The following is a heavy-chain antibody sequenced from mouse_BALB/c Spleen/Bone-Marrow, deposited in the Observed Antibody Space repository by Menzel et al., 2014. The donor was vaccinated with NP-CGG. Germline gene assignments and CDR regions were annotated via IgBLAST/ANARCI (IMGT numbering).Heavy chain of an antibody. CDR1: GYSFTGYF. CDR2: INPYNGDT. V-gene: IGHV1-20*02. CDR3: ARGGLLRAMDY. D-gene: IGHD2-3*01. J-gene: IGHJ4*01. Sequence: VQLQQSGPELVKPGASVKISCKASGYSFTGYFMNWVMQSHGKSLEWIGRINPYNGDTFYNQKFKGKATLTVDKSSSTAHMELRSLASEDSAVYYGARGGLLRAMDYWGQGTSVTVSS.